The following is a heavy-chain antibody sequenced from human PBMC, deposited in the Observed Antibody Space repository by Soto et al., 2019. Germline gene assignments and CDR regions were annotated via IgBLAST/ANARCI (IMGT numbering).Heavy chain of an antibody. V-gene: IGHV4-4*02. D-gene: IGHD5-12*01. CDR2: IYHSGST. CDR3: ARGSRDSGWNWFGP. Sequence: SETLSLTCAVSGGSISSSNWWSWVRQPPGKGLEWIGEIYHSGSTNYNPSLKSRVTISVDKSKNQFSLKLSSATAADTAVYYCARGSRDSGWNWFGPWGQGTLVTVSS. J-gene: IGHJ5*02. CDR1: GGSISSSNW.